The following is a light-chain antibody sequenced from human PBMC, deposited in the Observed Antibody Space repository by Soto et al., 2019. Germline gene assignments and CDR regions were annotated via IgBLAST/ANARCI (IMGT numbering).Light chain of an antibody. CDR1: SGDIGGYNY. V-gene: IGLV2-14*01. CDR2: EVT. Sequence: QSVLTQPASVSGSPGQSITISCTGTSGDIGGYNYVSWYQQHPGKAPKLLISEVTNRPSGVSNRFSGSKSGNTASLTISGLQAEDEADYYCCSYAGRRVFGGGTKLTVL. J-gene: IGLJ3*02. CDR3: CSYAGRRV.